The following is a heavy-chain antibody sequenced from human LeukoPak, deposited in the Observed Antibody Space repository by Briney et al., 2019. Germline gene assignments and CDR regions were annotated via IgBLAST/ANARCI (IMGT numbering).Heavy chain of an antibody. CDR1: NGPTNTYQ. CDR3: ARVGVDYSGNVIKYYFDY. CDR2: IHYSGSA. J-gene: IGHJ4*02. V-gene: IGHV4-59*01. D-gene: IGHD4-23*01. Sequence: PAETLSLTCTVSNGPTNTYQWTWIRQPPGRGLEWIGNIHYSGSANYNPSLKSRVIISLDTSKNQFSLKLSPVTAADTALYYCARVGVDYSGNVIKYYFDYWGQGTLVTVSS.